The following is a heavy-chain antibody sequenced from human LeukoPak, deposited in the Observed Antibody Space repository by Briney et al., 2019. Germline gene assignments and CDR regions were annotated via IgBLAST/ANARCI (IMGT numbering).Heavy chain of an antibody. CDR1: VFTFRSYD. Sequence: GGSLRLSCAPSVFTFRSYDMRWVRQAPGKGLEWVSGISGSGGSTYHADSVEGRFTISRDTSKNTLYLQMNSLRAEDTAVYYCAQSETYFYDSSGDHWGQGTLVSVSS. CDR3: AQSETYFYDSSGDH. V-gene: IGHV3-23*01. J-gene: IGHJ4*02. D-gene: IGHD3-22*01. CDR2: ISGSGGST.